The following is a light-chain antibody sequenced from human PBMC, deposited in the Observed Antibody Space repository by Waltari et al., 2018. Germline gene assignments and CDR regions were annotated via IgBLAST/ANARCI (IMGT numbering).Light chain of an antibody. V-gene: IGKV3-20*01. CDR3: QKYGTLPAT. CDR1: QSVSRF. CDR2: DAS. J-gene: IGKJ1*01. Sequence: EIVLTQSPGTLSLSPGERATLSCRASQSVSRFLAWYQQKPGQAPRLLIYDASTRVTGNPDRFSGSGSGTDFSLTISRLEPEDFAVYYCQKYGTLPATFGQGTKVEVK.